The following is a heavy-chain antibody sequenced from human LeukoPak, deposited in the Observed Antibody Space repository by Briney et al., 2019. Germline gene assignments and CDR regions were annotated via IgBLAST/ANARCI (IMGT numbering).Heavy chain of an antibody. CDR3: ARDSTYYYGSGSSGPHYFDY. V-gene: IGHV3-30*01. CDR2: ISYDGSNK. D-gene: IGHD3-10*01. Sequence: GGSLRLSCAASGFTFSSYALHWVRQAPGKGLEWVAVISYDGSNKYFADSVKGRFTISRDNSKNTPYLQMNSLRAEDTAVYYCARDSTYYYGSGSSGPHYFDYWGQGTLVTVSS. CDR1: GFTFSSYA. J-gene: IGHJ4*02.